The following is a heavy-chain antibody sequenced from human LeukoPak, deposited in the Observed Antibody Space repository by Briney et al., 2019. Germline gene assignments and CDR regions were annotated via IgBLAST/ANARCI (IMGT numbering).Heavy chain of an antibody. D-gene: IGHD5-18*01. CDR2: IYSGGST. Sequence: GESLRLSCAASGFTVSSNYMSWVRQAPGKGLEWVSVIYSGGSTYYADSVKGRFTISRDNSKNTLYLQMNSLRAEDTAVYYCARDHSSYGFDYWGQGTLVTVSS. J-gene: IGHJ4*02. V-gene: IGHV3-66*01. CDR1: GFTVSSNY. CDR3: ARDHSSYGFDY.